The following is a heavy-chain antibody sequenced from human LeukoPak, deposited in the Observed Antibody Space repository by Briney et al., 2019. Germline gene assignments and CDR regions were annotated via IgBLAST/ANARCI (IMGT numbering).Heavy chain of an antibody. V-gene: IGHV1-18*01. Sequence: ASVKVSCKASGYTFTSYGISWVRQAPGQGLEWMGWISAYNGNTNYAQKLQGRATMTTDTSTSTAYMELRSLRSDDTAVYYCARDITMVRGVSGGVGYWGQGTLVTVSS. J-gene: IGHJ4*02. CDR3: ARDITMVRGVSGGVGY. CDR2: ISAYNGNT. CDR1: GYTFTSYG. D-gene: IGHD3-10*01.